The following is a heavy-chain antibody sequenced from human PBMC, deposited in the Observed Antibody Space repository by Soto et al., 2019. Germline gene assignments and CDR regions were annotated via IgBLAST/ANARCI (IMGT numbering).Heavy chain of an antibody. D-gene: IGHD3-10*01. J-gene: IGHJ5*02. CDR3: VRDRYSSSGWFDP. CDR2: TYYRSRFFS. Sequence: PSQTLSLTCAIPWDSVSSYSAAWNWIRQSPSGGLEWLGRTYYRSRFFSDYAESVKSRIIINPDTSKNQFSLQLKSVTPEDTAVYYCVRDRYSSSGWFDPWGQGTPVTVSS. V-gene: IGHV6-1*01. CDR1: WDSVSSYSAA.